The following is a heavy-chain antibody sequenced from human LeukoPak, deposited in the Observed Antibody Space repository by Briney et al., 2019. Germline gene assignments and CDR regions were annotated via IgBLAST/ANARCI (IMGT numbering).Heavy chain of an antibody. J-gene: IGHJ4*02. V-gene: IGHV1-69-2*01. Sequence: ATVKISCKASGYTFTDYYMHWVQQAPGKGLEWMGRVDPEDDETIYAEKFQGRVTITADSSTDTAYMELSSLRSEDTAVYYCATAEYRTNDYWGQGTLVTVSS. CDR1: GYTFTDYY. D-gene: IGHD1-14*01. CDR2: VDPEDDET. CDR3: ATAEYRTNDY.